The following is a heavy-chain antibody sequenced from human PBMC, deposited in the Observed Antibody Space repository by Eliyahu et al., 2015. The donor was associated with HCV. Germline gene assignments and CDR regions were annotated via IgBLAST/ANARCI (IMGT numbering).Heavy chain of an antibody. J-gene: IGHJ3*02. Sequence: QVQLQQWGAGLLKPSETLSLTCAVYGXSXSGYYWSWIRQPPGKGLEWIGEINHSGSTNYNPSLKSRVTISVDTSKNQFSLKLSSVTAADTAVYYCARGPITMVRGVIIWFGAFDIWGQGTMVTVSS. CDR1: GXSXSGYY. V-gene: IGHV4-34*01. CDR2: INHSGST. D-gene: IGHD3-10*01. CDR3: ARGPITMVRGVIIWFGAFDI.